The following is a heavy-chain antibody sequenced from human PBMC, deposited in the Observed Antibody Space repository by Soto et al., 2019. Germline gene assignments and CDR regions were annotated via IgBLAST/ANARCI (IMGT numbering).Heavy chain of an antibody. CDR1: GVTVSSNY. J-gene: IGHJ4*01. CDR3: ARHGYNYGGGYFDY. CDR2: IYSGGST. V-gene: IGHV3-66*04. Sequence: EVQLVESGGGLVQPGGSLRLSCAASGVTVSSNYMSWVRQAPGKGLEWVSVIYSGGSTYYADSVKGRFTISRDNSKNTRDLQMNSRRAEDTAVYYCARHGYNYGGGYFDYWGHGTLVTVAS. D-gene: IGHD5-18*01.